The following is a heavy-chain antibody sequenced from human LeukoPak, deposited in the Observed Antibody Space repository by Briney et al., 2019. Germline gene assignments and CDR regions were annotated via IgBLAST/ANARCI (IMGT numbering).Heavy chain of an antibody. CDR1: RFSFSSYA. D-gene: IGHD6-13*01. CDR3: ARDGTAATFDY. Sequence: GGSLRPSCAASRFSFSSYAMNWVRQAPGKGLEWVSYISSTSSTIHYADSVKGRFTISRDNSKNTLYLQMNSLRAEDTAVYYCARDGTAATFDYWGQGTLVTVSS. J-gene: IGHJ4*02. CDR2: ISSTSSTI. V-gene: IGHV3-48*01.